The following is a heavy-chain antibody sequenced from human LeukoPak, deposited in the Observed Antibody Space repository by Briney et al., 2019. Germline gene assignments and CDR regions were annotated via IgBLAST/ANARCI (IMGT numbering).Heavy chain of an antibody. J-gene: IGHJ3*02. Sequence: SETLSLTCTVSGGSISSGDYYWSWIRQPPGKGLEWIGYIYYSGSTYYNPSLKSRVTISVDTSKNQFSLKLSSVTAADTAVYYCARAIRGITIFGVVDPITDTFDIWGQGTMVTVSS. CDR3: ARAIRGITIFGVVDPITDTFDI. V-gene: IGHV4-30-4*08. D-gene: IGHD3-3*01. CDR2: IYYSGST. CDR1: GGSISSGDYY.